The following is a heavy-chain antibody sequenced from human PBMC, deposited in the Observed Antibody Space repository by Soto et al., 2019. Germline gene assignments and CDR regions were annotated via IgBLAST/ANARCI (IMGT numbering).Heavy chain of an antibody. J-gene: IGHJ4*02. CDR2: IVSSGGST. CDR3: ARGAERFDY. V-gene: IGHV3-64*01. Sequence: EVQLVESGGGLVQPGGSLRLSCAASGFTFSSYAMHWVRQAPGKGLEYVSAIVSSGGSTYYANSVKGRFTISRDNSKHTLYLQMGSLRAEDLAVYYCARGAERFDYWGQGTLVNVSS. CDR1: GFTFSSYA.